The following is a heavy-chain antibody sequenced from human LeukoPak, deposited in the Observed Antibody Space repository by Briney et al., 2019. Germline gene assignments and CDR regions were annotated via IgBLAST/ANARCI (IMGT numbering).Heavy chain of an antibody. D-gene: IGHD5-18*01. CDR2: IYSGGST. CDR3: ARGAQGYGYVYYFDY. J-gene: IGHJ4*02. CDR1: GFTFSTYS. Sequence: GGSLRLSCAASGFTFSTYSMNWVRQAPGKGLEWVSVIYSGGSTYYADSVKGRFTISRDNSKNTLYLQMNSLRAEDTAVYYCARGAQGYGYVYYFDYWGQGTLVTVSS. V-gene: IGHV3-53*01.